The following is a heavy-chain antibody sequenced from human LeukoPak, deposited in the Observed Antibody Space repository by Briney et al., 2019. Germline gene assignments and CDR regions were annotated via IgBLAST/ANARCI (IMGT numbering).Heavy chain of an antibody. CDR3: ARTDPTYYDFWSGYYTNYFDY. CDR2: INPNGGST. D-gene: IGHD3-3*01. CDR1: GYTFTNYY. V-gene: IGHV1-46*04. Sequence: ASVKVSCKASGYTFTNYYIHWVRRAPGQGLEWVGVINPNGGSTSYAQKLQGRVTVTRDTSTSTVYMELSSLTSEDTALYYCARTDPTYYDFWSGYYTNYFDYWGQGTLVTVSS. J-gene: IGHJ4*02.